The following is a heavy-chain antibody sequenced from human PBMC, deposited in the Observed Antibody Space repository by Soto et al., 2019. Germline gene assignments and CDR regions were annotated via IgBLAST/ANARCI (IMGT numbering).Heavy chain of an antibody. CDR1: GFTFSSYG. Sequence: QVQLVESGGGVVQPGRSLRLSCAASGFTFSSYGMHWVRQAPGKGLEWVAVIWYDGSNKYYADSVKGRFTISRDNSKNTLYLQMNSLRAEDTAVYYCARDRDFYVLGLYGMDVWGQGTTVTVSS. CDR2: IWYDGSNK. J-gene: IGHJ6*02. CDR3: ARDRDFYVLGLYGMDV. D-gene: IGHD3-16*01. V-gene: IGHV3-33*01.